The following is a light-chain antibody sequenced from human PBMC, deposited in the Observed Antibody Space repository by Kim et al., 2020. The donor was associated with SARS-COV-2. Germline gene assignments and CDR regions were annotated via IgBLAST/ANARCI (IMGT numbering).Light chain of an antibody. CDR3: SSYAGSSTLL. CDR2: EVS. Sequence: QSALTQPPSASGSPGQSVTISCTGTSSDVGDYNYVSWYQQHPGKASKFMIYEVSKRPSGVPDRFSGSKSGNTTSLTVSGLQAEDEADYYCSSYAGSSTLLFGGGTQLTVL. J-gene: IGLJ2*01. CDR1: SSDVGDYNY. V-gene: IGLV2-8*01.